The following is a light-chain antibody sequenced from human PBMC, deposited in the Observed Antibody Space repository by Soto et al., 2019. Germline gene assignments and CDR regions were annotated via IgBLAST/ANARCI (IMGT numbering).Light chain of an antibody. CDR3: QQYGSSGT. J-gene: IGKJ1*01. V-gene: IGKV3-20*01. CDR1: QSVSNNY. Sequence: EMVMTQGRPTLTQSPGERATLSCRASQSVSNNYLAWYQQKPGQAPRLLIYGASNRATGIPDRFSGSGSGTDFTLTISRLEPEDFAVYYCQQYGSSGTFGQGTKVDIK. CDR2: GAS.